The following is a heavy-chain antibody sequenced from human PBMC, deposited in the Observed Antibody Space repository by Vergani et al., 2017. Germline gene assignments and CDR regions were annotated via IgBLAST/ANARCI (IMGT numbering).Heavy chain of an antibody. CDR1: GGTFSSYA. V-gene: IGHV1-2*02. Sequence: QVQLVQSGAEVKKPGSSVKVSCKASGGTFSSYAISWVRQAPGQGLEWMGWINPNSGGTNYAQKFQGRVTMTRDTSISTAYMELSRLRSDDTAVYYCAREKPDWFDPWGQGTLVTVSS. CDR2: INPNSGGT. CDR3: AREKPDWFDP. J-gene: IGHJ5*02.